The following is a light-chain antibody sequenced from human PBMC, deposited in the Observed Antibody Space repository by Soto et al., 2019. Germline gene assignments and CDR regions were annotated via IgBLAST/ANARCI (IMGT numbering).Light chain of an antibody. J-gene: IGKJ3*01. Sequence: DIVMTQSPDSLAVSLGEGATINCKSSQSVLYTSNNKNYLAWYQRKPGQPPKLLISWASTRQSGVPDRFSGSGSGTDFALTISSLQAGDVAVYYCQQYHSSPITFGPGTKVDIK. V-gene: IGKV4-1*01. CDR1: QSVLYTSNNKNY. CDR3: QQYHSSPIT. CDR2: WAS.